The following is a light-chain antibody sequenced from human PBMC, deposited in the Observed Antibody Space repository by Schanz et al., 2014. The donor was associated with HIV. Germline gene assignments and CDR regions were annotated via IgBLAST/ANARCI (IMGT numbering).Light chain of an antibody. Sequence: QSALTQPPSASGSPGQSVNISCTGTSSDVGGYYYVSWYQQHPGKAPKLMIYEVSKRPSGVPDRFSGSKSGNTASLTVSGLQAEDEAEYYCGSCSTTNTCTFGGGTKLTVL. CDR1: SSDVGGYYY. V-gene: IGLV2-8*01. CDR2: EVS. CDR3: GSCSTTNTCT. J-gene: IGLJ3*02.